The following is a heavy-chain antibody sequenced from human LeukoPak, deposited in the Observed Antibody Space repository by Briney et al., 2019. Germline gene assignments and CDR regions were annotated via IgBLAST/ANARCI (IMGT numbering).Heavy chain of an antibody. CDR2: ISWNSGSI. V-gene: IGHV3-9*01. D-gene: IGHD4-17*01. J-gene: IGHJ3*02. Sequence: GRSLRLSCAASGFTFDDYAMHWVRQAPGKGLEWVSGISWNSGSIGYADSVKGRFTISRDNAKNSLYPQMNSLRAEDTALYYCAKDYGDYGAFDIWGQGTMVTVSS. CDR1: GFTFDDYA. CDR3: AKDYGDYGAFDI.